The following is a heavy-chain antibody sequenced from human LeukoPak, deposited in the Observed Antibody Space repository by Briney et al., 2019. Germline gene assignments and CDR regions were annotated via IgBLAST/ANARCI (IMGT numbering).Heavy chain of an antibody. V-gene: IGHV5-51*01. J-gene: IGHJ5*02. CDR2: IHPGNTDT. D-gene: IGHD1-14*01. CDR3: ARHPTGFPNWFDP. CDR1: GYSFSNYW. Sequence: GESLKISCKGSGYSFSNYWIAWVRQMPGKGLEWMGSIHPGNTDTAYSPSFQGQVTLSADKSINTAYLQWSSLRASDTALYYRARHPTGFPNWFDPWGQGIFVTVSS.